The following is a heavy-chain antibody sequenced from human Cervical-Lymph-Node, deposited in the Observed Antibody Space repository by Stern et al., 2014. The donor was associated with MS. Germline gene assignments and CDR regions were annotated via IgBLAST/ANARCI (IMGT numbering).Heavy chain of an antibody. CDR2: ISFVGSNA. V-gene: IGHV3-30*03. Sequence: VQLVESGGGVVQPGRSLRLSCAVSGFSLSSLGMHWVRQAPGKGLEWVAVISFVGSNARYGDSVKGRFSISRDISNNTLYLQMNSLRPEDTARYYCLGVGDAMHVWGQGTTVIVSS. CDR1: GFSLSSLG. CDR3: LGVGDAMHV. J-gene: IGHJ6*02.